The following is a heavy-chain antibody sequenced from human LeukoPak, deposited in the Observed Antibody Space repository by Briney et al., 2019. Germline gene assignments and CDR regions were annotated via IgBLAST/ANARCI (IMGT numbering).Heavy chain of an antibody. CDR3: ARDYCSSTSCPFDY. J-gene: IGHJ4*02. D-gene: IGHD2-2*01. V-gene: IGHV1-2*02. CDR1: GYTFTGYY. Sequence: GASVKVSCKASGYTFTGYYMHWVRQAPGQGLEWMGWINPNSGGTNYAQKFQGRVTMTRDTSISTAYMELSRLRSDDTAVYYCARDYCSSTSCPFDYWGQGTLVTVSS. CDR2: INPNSGGT.